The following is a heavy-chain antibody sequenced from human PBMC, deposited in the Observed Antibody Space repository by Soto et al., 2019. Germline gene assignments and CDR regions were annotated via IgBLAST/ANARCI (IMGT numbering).Heavy chain of an antibody. J-gene: IGHJ4*02. CDR1: GGSISSGGYY. D-gene: IGHD2-15*01. CDR2: IYYSGGT. Sequence: QVQLQESGPGLVKPSQTLSLTCTVSGGSISSGGYYWSWIGQHPGKGLEWIGYIYYSGGTYYNPSLKSRVTISVDTSKNQFSLKLSSVTAADTAVYYCARLVVCSGGSCYSDSDYWGQGTLVTVSS. V-gene: IGHV4-31*03. CDR3: ARLVVCSGGSCYSDSDY.